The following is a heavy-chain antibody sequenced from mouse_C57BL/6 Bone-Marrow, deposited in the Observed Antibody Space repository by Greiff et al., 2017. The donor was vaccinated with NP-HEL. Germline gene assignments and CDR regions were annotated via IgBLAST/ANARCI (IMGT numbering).Heavy chain of an antibody. D-gene: IGHD2-3*01. CDR1: GYTFTSYW. Sequence: QVQLQQPGAELVKPGASVKMSCKASGYTFTSYWITWVKQRPGQGLEWIGDIYPGSGSTNYNEKFKSKATLTVDTSSSTAYMQLSSLTSEDSAVYYCARGGYYVPYAMDYGGQGTSVTVSS. V-gene: IGHV1-55*01. CDR3: ARGGYYVPYAMDY. CDR2: IYPGSGST. J-gene: IGHJ4*01.